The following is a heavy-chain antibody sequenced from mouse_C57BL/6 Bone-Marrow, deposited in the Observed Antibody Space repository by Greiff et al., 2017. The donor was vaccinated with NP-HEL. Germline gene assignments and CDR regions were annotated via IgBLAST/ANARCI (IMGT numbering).Heavy chain of an antibody. Sequence: VQLQQSGAELVRPGASVTLSCKASGYTFTDYEMHWVKQTPGHGLEWIGDIDPESGGTAYNEKFKGKAILTADKSSSTAYMELRSLTSEDSAVYYCTTDLFFAYWGQGTLVTVSA. D-gene: IGHD6-1*01. CDR3: TTDLFFAY. CDR1: GYTFTDYE. J-gene: IGHJ3*01. CDR2: IDPESGGT. V-gene: IGHV1-15*01.